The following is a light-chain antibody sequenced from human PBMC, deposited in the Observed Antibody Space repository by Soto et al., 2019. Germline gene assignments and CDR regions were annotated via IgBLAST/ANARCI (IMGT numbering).Light chain of an antibody. CDR2: GAS. V-gene: IGKV3-20*01. J-gene: IGKJ5*01. CDR1: QSISSTY. Sequence: EIVLTQSPGTLSLSPGERATLSCRARQSISSTYLAWYQQKPGQAPRLLIFGASTKATGIPDRFSGSGSGTDFSLTISRLEPEDFAVYYCQQYGGSPSITFGQGTRLEIK. CDR3: QQYGGSPSIT.